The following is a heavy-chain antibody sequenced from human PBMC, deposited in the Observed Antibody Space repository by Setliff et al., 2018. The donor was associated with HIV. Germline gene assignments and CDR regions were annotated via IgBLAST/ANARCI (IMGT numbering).Heavy chain of an antibody. V-gene: IGHV5-51*01. D-gene: IGHD3-22*01. CDR1: GYSFTSYW. J-gene: IGHJ5*02. Sequence: PGESLKISCKGSGYSFTSYWIGWVRQMPGKGLAWMGIIYPGDSATRYSPSFQGQVTISADKSISTAYLQWSSLKASDTAMYYCARQEDYYDSSGYYYRWFDPWGQGTLVTVSS. CDR3: ARQEDYYDSSGYYYRWFDP. CDR2: IYPGDSAT.